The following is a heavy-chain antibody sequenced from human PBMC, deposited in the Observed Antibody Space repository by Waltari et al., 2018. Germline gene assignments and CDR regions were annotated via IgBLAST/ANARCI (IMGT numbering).Heavy chain of an antibody. CDR3: AKVLPASHALDY. J-gene: IGHJ4*02. D-gene: IGHD2-2*01. CDR1: GFTFSSYA. CDR2: ISGSGGST. Sequence: EVQLLESGGGLVQPGGSLRLSCAASGFTFSSYAMSWVRQAPGKGLEWVSAISGSGGSTYYADAGKGRFTISRDNAKNTLYLQMNSLRAEDTAVYYCAKVLPASHALDYWGQGTLVTVSS. V-gene: IGHV3-23*01.